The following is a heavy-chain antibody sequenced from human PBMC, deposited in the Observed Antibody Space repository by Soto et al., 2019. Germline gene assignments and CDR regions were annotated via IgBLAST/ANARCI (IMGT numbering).Heavy chain of an antibody. V-gene: IGHV4-30-4*01. Sequence: SEALSVSWSGWGGSISRGEYDVSWIRQPPGKGREWIGYIYYSGSTYYNPSLKSRVTISVDTSKNQFSLKLSSVTAADTAVYYCARLGAYYQSLAPWGPGTLVTVS. CDR3: ARLGAYYQSLAP. CDR1: GGSISRGEYD. CDR2: IYYSGST. D-gene: IGHD3-22*01. J-gene: IGHJ5*02.